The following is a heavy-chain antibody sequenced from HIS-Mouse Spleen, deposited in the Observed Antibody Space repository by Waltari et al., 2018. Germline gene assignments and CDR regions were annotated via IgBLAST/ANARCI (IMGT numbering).Heavy chain of an antibody. D-gene: IGHD5-12*01. CDR3: ARRRGYNGDYFDY. CDR1: GGSFSGYY. J-gene: IGHJ4*02. CDR2: IYYSGST. Sequence: QVQLQQWGAGLLKPSETLSLTCAVYGGSFSGYYWSWIRQPPGKGLEWMGYIYYSGSTNYNPSHQSRVTISVDTSKTRFSRKLSSVAAADTAVYYCARRRGYNGDYFDYWGQGTLVTVSS. V-gene: IGHV4-34*01.